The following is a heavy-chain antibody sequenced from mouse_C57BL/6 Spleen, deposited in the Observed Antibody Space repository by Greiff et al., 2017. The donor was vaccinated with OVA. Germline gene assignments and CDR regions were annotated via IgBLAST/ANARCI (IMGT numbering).Heavy chain of an antibody. CDR3: GSEGTVVDTWYMDV. Sequence: EVHLVESGGGLVKPGGSLKLSCAASGFTFSSYAMSWVRQTPEKRLEWVATISDGGGYTYYPDNVQGRFTISRDTAKNNLYLQISHLTSEDTAIYYCGSEGTVVDTWYMDVWGTGTTVTVSS. J-gene: IGHJ1*03. CDR2: ISDGGGYT. CDR1: GFTFSSYA. D-gene: IGHD1-1*01. V-gene: IGHV5-4*01.